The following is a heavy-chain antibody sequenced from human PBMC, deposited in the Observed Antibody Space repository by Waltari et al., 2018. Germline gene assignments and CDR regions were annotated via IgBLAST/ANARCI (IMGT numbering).Heavy chain of an antibody. CDR3: ARDERADVYWYGWVH. J-gene: IGHJ4*01. CDR1: GFMFRDEV. D-gene: IGHD1-20*01. V-gene: IGHV3-23*01. Sequence: EVQLLESGGGLVQPGGSLRLSCVGSGFMFRDEVRSWVRKTPGKGLEWIAYIRTDGGTMYLYSVVGRFTVSRDNSKNTMYLQMNSLGAEDTGVYYCARDERADVYWYGWVHWGHGTQVTVSS. CDR2: IRTDGGT.